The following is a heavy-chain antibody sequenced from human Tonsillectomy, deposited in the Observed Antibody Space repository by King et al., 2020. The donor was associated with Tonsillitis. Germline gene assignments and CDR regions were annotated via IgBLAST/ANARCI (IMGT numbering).Heavy chain of an antibody. CDR1: GGSFSGPY. CDR3: ANLLGSGVEGVDV. D-gene: IGHD1-26*01. Sequence: QVQLQQWGAGLLKPSETLSLTCAVYGGSFSGPYWSWIRQPPGKGLEWIGEINHSGSTKYNPSLKSRVTMSVDTSKNQFSLKLSSVTAADTAVYYCANLLGSGVEGVDVWGQGTTVTVTS. V-gene: IGHV4-34*01. CDR2: INHSGST. J-gene: IGHJ6*02.